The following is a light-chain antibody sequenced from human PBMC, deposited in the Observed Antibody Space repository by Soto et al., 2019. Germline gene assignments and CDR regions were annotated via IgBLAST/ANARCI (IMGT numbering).Light chain of an antibody. CDR1: SSYVGSHDL. Sequence: QSVLTQPASVSGSPGQAIAISCTGNSSYVGSHDLVSRYQQHPGTRPKLIIYDVSSTPSGVSNRFSGSKSGNTASLTISGLPAEDEADYYCSSFTSSTTYVFGTGTKVTVL. CDR2: DVS. CDR3: SSFTSSTTYV. V-gene: IGLV2-14*02. J-gene: IGLJ1*01.